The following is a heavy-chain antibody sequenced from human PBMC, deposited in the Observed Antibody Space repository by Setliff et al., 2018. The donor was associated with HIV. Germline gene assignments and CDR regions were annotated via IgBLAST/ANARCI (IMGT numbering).Heavy chain of an antibody. CDR3: AREATPRHSSGWVYFDY. D-gene: IGHD6-19*01. Sequence: GGSLRLSCAASGFTFSSYWMSWVRQAPGKGLEWVANIKQDGSEKYYVDSVKGRFTISRDNAKDSVYLQMNTLRVEDTAVYYCAREATPRHSSGWVYFDYWGQGMMVTVS. J-gene: IGHJ4*02. CDR1: GFTFSSYW. CDR2: IKQDGSEK. V-gene: IGHV3-7*01.